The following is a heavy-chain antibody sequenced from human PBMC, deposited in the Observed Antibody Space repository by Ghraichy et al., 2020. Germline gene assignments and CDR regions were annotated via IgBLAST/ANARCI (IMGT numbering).Heavy chain of an antibody. D-gene: IGHD3-22*01. CDR2: IIPIFGTA. J-gene: IGHJ6*02. CDR3: ARDSSGFTHHYGMDV. CDR1: GGTFSSYA. Sequence: SVKVSCKASGGTFSSYAISWVRQAPGQGLEWMGGIIPIFGTANYAQKFQGRVTITADESTSTAYMELSSLRSEDTAVYYCARDSSGFTHHYGMDVWGQGTTVTVSS. V-gene: IGHV1-69*13.